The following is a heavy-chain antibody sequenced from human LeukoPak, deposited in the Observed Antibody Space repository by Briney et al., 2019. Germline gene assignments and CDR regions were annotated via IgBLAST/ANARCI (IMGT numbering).Heavy chain of an antibody. CDR3: ARGPDYYGDYISWFPDAFHI. Sequence: PSETLSLTCTVSGYFISSGYFWNWIRQSPEKGLEWIGEIKYDGTTNYNPSLTSRVTMSIDKATNQFHLKVTSLTAADTAVYYCARGPDYYGDYISWFPDAFHIWGQGTLVSVSP. J-gene: IGHJ3*02. V-gene: IGHV4-34*01. CDR1: GYFISSGYF. CDR2: IKYDGTT. D-gene: IGHD4-17*01.